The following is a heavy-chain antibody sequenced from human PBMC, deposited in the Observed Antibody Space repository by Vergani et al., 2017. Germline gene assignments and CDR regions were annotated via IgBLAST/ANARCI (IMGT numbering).Heavy chain of an antibody. J-gene: IGHJ4*02. CDR2: IIPIFGTA. Sequence: QVQLVQSGAEVKKPGSSVKVSCKASGGTFSSYAISWVRQAPGQGLEWMGGIIPIFGTANYAQKFQGRVTITADESTSTAYMELSSLRSADTAVYYCARVGQRWELRCVFDYWGQGTLVTVSA. V-gene: IGHV1-69*01. D-gene: IGHD1-26*01. CDR3: ARVGQRWELRCVFDY. CDR1: GGTFSSYA.